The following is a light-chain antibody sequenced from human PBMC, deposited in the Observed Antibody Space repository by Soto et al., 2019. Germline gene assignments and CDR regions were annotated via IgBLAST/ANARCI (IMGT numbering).Light chain of an antibody. V-gene: IGKV3D-11*01. Sequence: DIVLTQSPATLSLSPGERATLSCRASQGVSSYLAWYQQKPGQAPRLLIYDASNRATGIPARFSGSGPGTDFTLTISSLEPEDFAVYYCQQRSNWHLTFGQGTRLEIK. CDR1: QGVSSY. CDR2: DAS. CDR3: QQRSNWHLT. J-gene: IGKJ5*01.